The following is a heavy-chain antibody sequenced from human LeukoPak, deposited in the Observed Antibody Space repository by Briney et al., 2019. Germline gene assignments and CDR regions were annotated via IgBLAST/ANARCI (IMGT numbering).Heavy chain of an antibody. Sequence: GGSLRLSCAASGFPFSAYSMNWVRQAPGKGLEWVSYISSGSSTIYYADSVKGRFTISRDNSKNTLYLQMNSLRAEDTAVYYCARAAGSYNSSWYAYWGQGTLVTVSS. D-gene: IGHD6-13*01. CDR3: ARAAGSYNSSWYAY. J-gene: IGHJ4*02. CDR1: GFPFSAYS. CDR2: ISSGSSTI. V-gene: IGHV3-48*01.